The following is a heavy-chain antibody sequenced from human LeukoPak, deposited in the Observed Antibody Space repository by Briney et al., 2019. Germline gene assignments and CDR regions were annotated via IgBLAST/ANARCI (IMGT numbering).Heavy chain of an antibody. D-gene: IGHD6-19*01. CDR3: ARAGSGWYPHAFDI. J-gene: IGHJ3*02. CDR1: GFTFSDYY. V-gene: IGHV3-11*04. Sequence: GGSLRLSCAASGFTFSDYYMSWIRQAPGKGLEWVSYISSSGSTIYYADSVKGRFTISRHNAKNSLYLQMNSLRAEDTAVYYCARAGSGWYPHAFDIWGQGTMVTVSS. CDR2: ISSSGSTI.